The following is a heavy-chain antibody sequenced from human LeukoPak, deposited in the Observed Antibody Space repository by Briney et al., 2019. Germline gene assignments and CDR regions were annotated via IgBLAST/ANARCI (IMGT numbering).Heavy chain of an antibody. CDR2: IYTSGST. Sequence: SETLSLTCTVSGGSISSYFWSWLRQPAGKGLEWIGRIYTSGSTNYNPSLKSRLTMSVDTSKNQFSLKLSSVTAADTAVYYCGGGVRAGRFDFWGQGTLVTVSS. V-gene: IGHV4-4*07. D-gene: IGHD1-26*01. J-gene: IGHJ4*02. CDR3: GGGVRAGRFDF. CDR1: GGSISSYF.